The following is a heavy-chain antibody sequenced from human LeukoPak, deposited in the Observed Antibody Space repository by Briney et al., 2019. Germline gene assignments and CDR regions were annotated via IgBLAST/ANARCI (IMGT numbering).Heavy chain of an antibody. CDR1: GFTFNSYW. CDR2: IKQDGSYK. Sequence: GGSLRLSCAASGFTFNSYWMSWVRQAPGKGLEWVANIKQDGSYKNYVDSVKGRFTISRDNAKNTLYLQMNSLRAEDTAVYYCARDLGTAMVGYWGQGTLVTVSS. J-gene: IGHJ4*02. D-gene: IGHD5-18*01. CDR3: ARDLGTAMVGY. V-gene: IGHV3-7*01.